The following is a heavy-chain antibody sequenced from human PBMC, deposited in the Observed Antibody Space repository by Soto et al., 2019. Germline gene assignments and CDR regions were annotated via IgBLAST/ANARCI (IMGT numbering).Heavy chain of an antibody. CDR2: VNPNNGDT. V-gene: IGHV1-8*01. CDR3: AKVSRKGSAIDFDY. Sequence: QVQLVQSGAELKKPGASVKVSCKASGYTFSNYDMNWVRQATGQGPEWIGWVNPNNGDTGYAQKFDGRVTLTTDISTTTAYMELTSLRSEDMAIYYCAKVSRKGSAIDFDYWGQGTLITVSS. D-gene: IGHD3-10*01. J-gene: IGHJ4*02. CDR1: GYTFSNYD.